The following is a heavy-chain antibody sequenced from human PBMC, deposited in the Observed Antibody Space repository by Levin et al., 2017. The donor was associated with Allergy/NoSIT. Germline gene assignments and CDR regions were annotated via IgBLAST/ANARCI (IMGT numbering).Heavy chain of an antibody. CDR1: GFTFSSYG. D-gene: IGHD5-18*01. Sequence: GGSLRLSCAASGFTFSSYGMHWVRQAPGKGLEWVAVISYDGSNKYYADSVKGRFTISRDNSKNTLYLQMNSLRAEDTAVYYCAKNGVQLWPKGSFDYWGQGTLVTVSS. J-gene: IGHJ4*02. CDR3: AKNGVQLWPKGSFDY. CDR2: ISYDGSNK. V-gene: IGHV3-30*18.